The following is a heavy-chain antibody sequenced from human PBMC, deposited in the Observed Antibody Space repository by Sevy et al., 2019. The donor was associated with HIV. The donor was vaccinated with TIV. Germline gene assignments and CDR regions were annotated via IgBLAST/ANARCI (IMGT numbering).Heavy chain of an antibody. V-gene: IGHV3-21*01. CDR1: GFTFSSYS. Sequence: GGSLRFSCAASGFTFSSYSMNWVRQAPGKGLEWVSSISSSSSYIYYADSVKGRFTISRDNAKNSLYLQMNSLRAEDTAVYYCARDLEDDFWSGYYNYYYYGIDVWGQGTTVTVSS. CDR2: ISSSSSYI. J-gene: IGHJ6*02. D-gene: IGHD3-3*01. CDR3: ARDLEDDFWSGYYNYYYYGIDV.